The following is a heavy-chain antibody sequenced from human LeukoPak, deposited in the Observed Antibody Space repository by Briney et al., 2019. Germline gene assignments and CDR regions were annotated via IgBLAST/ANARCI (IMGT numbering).Heavy chain of an antibody. D-gene: IGHD1-14*01. V-gene: IGHV3-15*01. J-gene: IGHJ4*02. CDR2: IKSKTDGGTT. CDR3: TREALTHGVGY. Sequence: GGSLRLSCAASGSTFSNAWMSWVRQAPGKGLEWVGRIKSKTDGGTTDYAAPVKGRFTISRDDSKNTLYLQMNSLKTEDTAVYYCTREALTHGVGYWGQGTLVTVSS. CDR1: GSTFSNAW.